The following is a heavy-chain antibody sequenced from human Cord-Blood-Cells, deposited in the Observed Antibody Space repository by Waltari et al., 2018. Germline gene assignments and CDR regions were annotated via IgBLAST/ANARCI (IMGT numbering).Heavy chain of an antibody. V-gene: IGHV3-21*01. Sequence: EVQLVESGGGLVKPGGSLRLSCAASGFTFSSYSMTWARQAPGKGLGWVSSISSSSSSIYYADSVKGRFNISKDNAKNSLYLQMNSLRAEETDVYYCARGGELGYCSSTSCYDYWGQGTLVTVSA. D-gene: IGHD2-2*01. CDR3: ARGGELGYCSSTSCYDY. CDR1: GFTFSSYS. CDR2: ISSSSSSI. J-gene: IGHJ4*02.